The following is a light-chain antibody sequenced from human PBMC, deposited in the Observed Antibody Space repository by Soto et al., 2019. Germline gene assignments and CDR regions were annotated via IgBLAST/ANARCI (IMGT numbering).Light chain of an antibody. Sequence: QSALTQPASVFGSPGQSITISCTGTSSDVGNYNYVSWYQHHPGKAPKLIIFEVSHRPSGVSNRFSGSKSGNTASLTISGLQAEDEADYYCSSYTTITTLVFGGGTKLTVL. CDR3: SSYTTITTLV. CDR1: SSDVGNYNY. J-gene: IGLJ2*01. CDR2: EVS. V-gene: IGLV2-14*01.